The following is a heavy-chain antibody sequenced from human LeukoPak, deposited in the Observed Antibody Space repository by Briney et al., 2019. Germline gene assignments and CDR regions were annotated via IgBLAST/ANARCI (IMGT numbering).Heavy chain of an antibody. CDR1: GFTFSSHG. Sequence: GGSLRLSCAASGFTFSSHGMHWVRQAPGKGLEYVSAISSNGDGTYYGKSVRGRFTISRDNSKNTLYLQMGSLRAEDMAVYYCARYYYGMDVWGQGTTVTVSS. CDR3: ARYYYGMDV. CDR2: ISSNGDGT. J-gene: IGHJ6*02. V-gene: IGHV3-64*01.